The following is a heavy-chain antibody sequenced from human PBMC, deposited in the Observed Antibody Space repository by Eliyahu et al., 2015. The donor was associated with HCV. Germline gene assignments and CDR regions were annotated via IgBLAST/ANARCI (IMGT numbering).Heavy chain of an antibody. V-gene: IGHV1-18*01. J-gene: IGHJ6*01. CDR2: ISAYNGNT. D-gene: IGHD2-2*01. Sequence: QGLEWMGWISAYNGNTNYAQKLQGRVTMTTDTSTSTAYMELRSLRSDDTAVYYCARECSSTSCYYYYGLGVLGQRTPVTLSS. CDR3: ARECSSTSCYYYYGLGV.